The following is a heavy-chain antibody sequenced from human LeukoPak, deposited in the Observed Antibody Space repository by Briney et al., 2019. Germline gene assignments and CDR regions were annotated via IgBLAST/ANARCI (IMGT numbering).Heavy chain of an antibody. J-gene: IGHJ5*02. V-gene: IGHV1-2*04. CDR3: ARDGSSSTSWDGYWFDP. CDR2: INPNSGGT. D-gene: IGHD2-2*01. Sequence: ASVKVSCKASGYTFTGYYMHWVRQAPGQGLEWMGWINPNSGGTNYAQKFQGWVTMTRDTSISTAYTELSRLRSDDTAVYYCARDGSSSTSWDGYWFDPWGQGTLVTVSS. CDR1: GYTFTGYY.